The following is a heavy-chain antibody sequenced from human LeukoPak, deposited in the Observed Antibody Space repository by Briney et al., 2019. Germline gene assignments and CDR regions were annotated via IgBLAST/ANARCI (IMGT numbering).Heavy chain of an antibody. D-gene: IGHD3-10*01. Sequence: GGSLRLSCAASGFTFSSYAMSWVRQAPGKGLEWVSPISGSGGSTYYADSVKGRFTISRDNSKSTLYLQMNSLRAEDTAVYYCAKLATYYGSGSYSYYFDYWGQGTLVTVSS. V-gene: IGHV3-23*01. CDR3: AKLATYYGSGSYSYYFDY. CDR1: GFTFSSYA. J-gene: IGHJ4*02. CDR2: ISGSGGST.